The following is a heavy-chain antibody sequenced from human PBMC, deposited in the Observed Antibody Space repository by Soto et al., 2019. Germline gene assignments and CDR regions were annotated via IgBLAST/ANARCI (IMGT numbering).Heavy chain of an antibody. CDR3: ARVVRAGSSGWYQDY. D-gene: IGHD6-19*01. Sequence: PSETLSLTCTVSGGSISSYYWSWIRQPPGKGLEWIGYIYYSGSTNYNPSLKSRVTISVDTSKNQFSLKLSSVTAADTAVYYCARVVRAGSSGWYQDYWGQGTLVTVS. CDR1: GGSISSYY. CDR2: IYYSGST. V-gene: IGHV4-59*01. J-gene: IGHJ4*02.